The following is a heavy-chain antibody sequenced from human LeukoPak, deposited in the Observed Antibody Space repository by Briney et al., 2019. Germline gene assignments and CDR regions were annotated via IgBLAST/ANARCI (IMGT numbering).Heavy chain of an antibody. CDR1: GYTFTSYG. CDR2: ISAYNGNT. Sequence: GASVKVSCKASGYTFTSYGISWVRQAPGQGLEWMGWISAYNGNTNYAQKLQGRVTMTTDTSTSTAYMELRSLRSDDTAVYYCARAVLVTIFGVVIMDGMDVWGQGTTVTVSS. V-gene: IGHV1-18*01. D-gene: IGHD3-3*01. J-gene: IGHJ6*02. CDR3: ARAVLVTIFGVVIMDGMDV.